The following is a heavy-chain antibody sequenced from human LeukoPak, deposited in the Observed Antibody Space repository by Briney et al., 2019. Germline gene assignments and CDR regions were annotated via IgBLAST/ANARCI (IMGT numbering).Heavy chain of an antibody. CDR3: ARDPEYYYDSSGYYYSSGAFDI. CDR2: IYYSGST. D-gene: IGHD3-22*01. CDR1: GGXISSYY. V-gene: IGHV4-59*01. Sequence: SETLSLTCTVSGGXISSYYCSWIRQPPGKGLEWIGYIYYSGSTNYNPSLKSRVTISVDTSKNQFSLKLSSVTAADTAVYYCARDPEYYYDSSGYYYSSGAFDIWGQGTMVTVSS. J-gene: IGHJ3*02.